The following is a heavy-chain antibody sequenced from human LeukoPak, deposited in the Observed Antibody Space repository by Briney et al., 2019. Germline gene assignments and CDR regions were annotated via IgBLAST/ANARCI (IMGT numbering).Heavy chain of an antibody. V-gene: IGHV3-23*01. CDR3: ARFNPYDAFDI. Sequence: GGSLRLSCAVSGITFSSYTINWVRQAPGKGLEWVSAISDSGGSTYYADSVKGRFTISRDNAKNSLYLQMNSLRAEDTAVYYCARFNPYDAFDIWGQGTMVTVSS. D-gene: IGHD1-14*01. CDR1: GITFSSYT. CDR2: ISDSGGST. J-gene: IGHJ3*02.